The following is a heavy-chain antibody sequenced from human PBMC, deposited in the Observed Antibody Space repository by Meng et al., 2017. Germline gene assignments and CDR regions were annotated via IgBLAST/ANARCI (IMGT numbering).Heavy chain of an antibody. J-gene: IGHJ6*02. D-gene: IGHD2-2*01. CDR1: GYTFTSYG. CDR3: ATDIVVVPAAMFEGMDG. Sequence: ASVKVSCKASGYTFTSYGISWVRQAPGQGLEWMGWISAYNGNTNYAQKRQGRVTMTTDTSTRTAYMELRSLRSDDTAVYYWATDIVVVPAAMFEGMDGWGQGTTVTVSS. CDR2: ISAYNGNT. V-gene: IGHV1-18*01.